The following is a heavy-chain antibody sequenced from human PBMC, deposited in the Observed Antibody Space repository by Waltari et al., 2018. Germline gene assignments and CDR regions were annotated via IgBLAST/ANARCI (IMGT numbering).Heavy chain of an antibody. CDR1: GFTFSSYG. J-gene: IGHJ4*02. D-gene: IGHD4-17*01. CDR2: IRYDGSNK. CDR3: AKGPTVTTWGGY. V-gene: IGHV3-30*02. Sequence: QVQLVESGGGVVQPGGSLRHSCAASGFTFSSYGMHWVRQAPGKVLEWVAFIRYDGSNKYYADSVKGRFTISRDNSKNTLYLQMNSLRAEDTAVYYCAKGPTVTTWGGYWGQGTLVTVSS.